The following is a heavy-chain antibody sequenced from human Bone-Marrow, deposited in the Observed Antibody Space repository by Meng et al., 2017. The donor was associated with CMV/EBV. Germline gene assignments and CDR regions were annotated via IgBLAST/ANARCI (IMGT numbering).Heavy chain of an antibody. D-gene: IGHD5-12*01. CDR2: INPNSGGT. CDR3: AREGSGYGGWFDP. CDR1: GYTFTGYY. V-gene: IGHV1-2*02. Sequence: ASVKVSCKASGYTFTGYYMHWVRQAPGQGLEWIGWINPNSGGTNYAQKFQGRVTMTRDTSISTAYMELSRLRSDDTAVYYCAREGSGYGGWFDPWGQGTLVTVSS. J-gene: IGHJ5*02.